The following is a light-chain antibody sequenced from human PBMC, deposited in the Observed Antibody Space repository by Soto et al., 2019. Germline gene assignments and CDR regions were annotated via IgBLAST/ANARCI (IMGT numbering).Light chain of an antibody. CDR2: AAS. Sequence: DFQVTQFPSSLSASLPDCLRITWRASQSISTYLNWYQQKPGKAPRLLIYAASRLQSGVPSRFSGGGSGTDFTLTISSLQPEDFATYYCQQSFTTPYVAFGQGTKVDIK. V-gene: IGKV1-39*01. CDR1: QSISTY. CDR3: QQSFTTPYVA. J-gene: IGKJ1*01.